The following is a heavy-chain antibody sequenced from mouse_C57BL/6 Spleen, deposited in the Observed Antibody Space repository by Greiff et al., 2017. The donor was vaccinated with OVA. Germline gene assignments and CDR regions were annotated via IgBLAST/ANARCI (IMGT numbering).Heavy chain of an antibody. V-gene: IGHV10-3*01. D-gene: IGHD2-5*01. CDR2: IRSKSSNYAT. CDR3: VRGGFYYSNYSYAMDY. Sequence: DVKLVESGGGLVQPKGSLKLSCAASGFTFNTYAMHWVRQAPGKGLEWVARIRSKSSNYATYYADSVKDRFTISRDDSQSMLYLQMNNLKTEDTAMYYCVRGGFYYSNYSYAMDYWGQGTSVTVSS. J-gene: IGHJ4*01. CDR1: GFTFNTYA.